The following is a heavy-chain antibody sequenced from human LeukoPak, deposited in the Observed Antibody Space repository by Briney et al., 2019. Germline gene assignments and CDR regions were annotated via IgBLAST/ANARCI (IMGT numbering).Heavy chain of an antibody. CDR1: GYTFTSYY. CDR3: ARDSRYYDSSGYYYWDAFDI. J-gene: IGHJ3*02. V-gene: IGHV1-2*02. Sequence: ASVKVSCETSGYTFTSYYIHWLRQAPGQGLEWMGWIDPNTGDSNYVQKFQGRVTMTRDTSTSTAYMELSRLRSDDTAVYYCARDSRYYDSSGYYYWDAFDIWGQGTMVTVSS. CDR2: IDPNTGDS. D-gene: IGHD3-22*01.